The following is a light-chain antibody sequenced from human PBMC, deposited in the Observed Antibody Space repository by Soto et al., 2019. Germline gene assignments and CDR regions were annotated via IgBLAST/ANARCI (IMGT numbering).Light chain of an antibody. V-gene: IGKV1-39*01. Sequence: DIQMTQSPSSLSASTGDRVTISCRASQNIDTFLSWHQQMCGSAPRVLIFSASTLQTGVASRFSGSWSGTVFILTINGLQPEDFATYFCQQTFTTRITFGGGTRVE. CDR1: QNIDTF. CDR3: QQTFTTRIT. J-gene: IGKJ4*01. CDR2: SAS.